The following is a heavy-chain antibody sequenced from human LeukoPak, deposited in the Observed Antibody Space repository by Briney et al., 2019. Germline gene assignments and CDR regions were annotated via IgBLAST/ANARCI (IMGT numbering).Heavy chain of an antibody. Sequence: SETLSLTCTVSGGSISSYFWSWIRQPAGKGLEWIGRIYTSGSTNYNPSLNSRITISVDRPKNQISLKVRSATAADTAIYYCARVSVAHEIVAGDYFESWGQGTLVTVSP. CDR1: GGSISSYF. J-gene: IGHJ4*02. V-gene: IGHV4-4*07. D-gene: IGHD2-15*01. CDR2: IYTSGST. CDR3: ARVSVAHEIVAGDYFES.